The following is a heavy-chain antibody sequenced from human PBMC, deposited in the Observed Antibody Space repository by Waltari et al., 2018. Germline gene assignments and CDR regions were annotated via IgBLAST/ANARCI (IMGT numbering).Heavy chain of an antibody. V-gene: IGHV4-34*01. Sequence: QVQLQQWGAGLLKPSETLSLTCAVYGGSFSGYYWSWIRQPPGKGLEWIGEINHRVSPNYNPSLKSRVTVSVDTSKNQFSLKLSSVTAADTAVYYCAREGAAAGTSMDVWGQGTTVTVSS. CDR3: AREGAAAGTSMDV. CDR2: INHRVSP. J-gene: IGHJ6*02. CDR1: GGSFSGYY. D-gene: IGHD6-13*01.